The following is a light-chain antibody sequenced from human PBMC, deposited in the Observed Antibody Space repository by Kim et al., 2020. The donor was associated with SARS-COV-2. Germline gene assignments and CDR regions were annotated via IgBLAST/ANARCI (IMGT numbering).Light chain of an antibody. CDR3: QVYGGSPPFVT. V-gene: IGKV3-20*01. Sequence: PRERAAPSSRASQSIRRNSAWYQQNTGQAPRPLISGVSTRAAGIPARLSGGGLGIDFSPLTSRVEPEDFAVYYCQVYGGSPPFVTLGQGTRLEIK. J-gene: IGKJ5*01. CDR1: QSIRRN. CDR2: GVS.